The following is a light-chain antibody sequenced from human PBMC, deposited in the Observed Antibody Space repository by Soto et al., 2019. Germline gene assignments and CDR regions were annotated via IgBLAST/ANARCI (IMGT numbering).Light chain of an antibody. CDR3: SSYTSSSTYV. CDR1: SSDVGGYNY. CDR2: EVS. V-gene: IGLV2-14*01. J-gene: IGLJ1*01. Sequence: QSVLTQPASVSGSPGQSITISCTGTSSDVGGYNYVSWYQQHPGKAPKLMIDEVSNPPSGVSNRFSGSKSVNTASLTSAGLEAEDEADYYCSSYTSSSTYVFGTGTKLTV.